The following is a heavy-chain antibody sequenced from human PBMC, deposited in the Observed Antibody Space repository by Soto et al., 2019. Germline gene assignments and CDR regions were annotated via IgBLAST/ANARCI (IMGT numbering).Heavy chain of an antibody. J-gene: IGHJ4*02. V-gene: IGHV3-7*01. D-gene: IGHD3-22*01. CDR3: ACWYYDSSGSYFAYY. CDR2: IKQDGSEK. CDR1: GFTFSSYW. Sequence: GGSLRLSCAASGFTFSSYWMSWVRQAPGKGLEWVANIKQDGSEKYYVDSVKGRFTISRDNAKNSLYLQMNSLRAEDTAVYYCACWYYDSSGSYFAYYWGQGSLVTVSS.